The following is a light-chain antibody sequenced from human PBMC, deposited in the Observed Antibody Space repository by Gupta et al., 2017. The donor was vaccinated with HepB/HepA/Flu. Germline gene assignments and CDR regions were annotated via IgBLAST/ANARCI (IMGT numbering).Light chain of an antibody. CDR2: DTS. CDR1: QSVSNN. CDR3: QQYKNWPPWT. V-gene: IGKV3-15*01. Sequence: EIVLTQYPATLSLSPGERATLSCRASQSVSNNLAWYQQKPGQAPRLLIYDTSTRATGIPARFSGSGPGTEFTLTISSLQSEDFALYYCQQYKNWPPWTFGQGTKVEIK. J-gene: IGKJ1*01.